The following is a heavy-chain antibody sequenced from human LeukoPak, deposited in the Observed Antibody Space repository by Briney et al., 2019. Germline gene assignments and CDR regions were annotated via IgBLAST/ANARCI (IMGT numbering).Heavy chain of an antibody. CDR1: GFTFSSYA. CDR2: ISYDGSNK. D-gene: IGHD6-19*01. V-gene: IGHV3-30-3*01. Sequence: PGGSLRLSCAASGFTFSSYAMHWVRQAPGKGLEWVAVISYDGSNKYYADSVKGRFTISRDNSKNTLYLQMNSLRAEDTAVYYCAREWAVAGDFDYWGQGTLVTVSS. CDR3: AREWAVAGDFDY. J-gene: IGHJ4*02.